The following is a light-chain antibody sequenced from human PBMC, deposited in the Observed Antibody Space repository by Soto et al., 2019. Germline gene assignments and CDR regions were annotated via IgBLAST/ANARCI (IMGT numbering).Light chain of an antibody. CDR1: SSDVGGFEY. V-gene: IGLV2-14*01. CDR3: GSITRSSTSV. Sequence: QSALXQPASVSGSPGQSITISCTGTSSDVGGFEYVSWYQHQPGKAPKLIIYDVTKRPSGVPNRFSGSKSGNTASLTISGIQAEDEGDYYCGSITRSSTSVFGTGTKVTVL. J-gene: IGLJ1*01. CDR2: DVT.